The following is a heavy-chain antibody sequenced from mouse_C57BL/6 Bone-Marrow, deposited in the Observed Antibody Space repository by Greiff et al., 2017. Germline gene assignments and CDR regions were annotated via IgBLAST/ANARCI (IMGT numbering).Heavy chain of an antibody. CDR2: IDPSDSET. CDR3: ARHYYGSSSHFDY. V-gene: IGHV1-52*01. D-gene: IGHD1-1*01. Sequence: QVQLQQPGAELVRPGSSVKLSCKASGYTFTSYWMHWVKQRPIQGLEWIGNIDPSDSETHYNQKFKDKATLTVDKSSSTAYMQLSSLTSEDSAVYYGARHYYGSSSHFDYWGQGTTLTVSS. CDR1: GYTFTSYW. J-gene: IGHJ2*01.